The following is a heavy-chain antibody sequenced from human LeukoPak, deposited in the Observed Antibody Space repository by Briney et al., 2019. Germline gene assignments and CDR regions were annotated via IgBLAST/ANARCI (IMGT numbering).Heavy chain of an antibody. CDR1: GYTFTIYD. CDR3: ASGLLEDYDFWSGPRFDP. V-gene: IGHV1-8*01. J-gene: IGHJ5*02. CDR2: RNPNSGNT. Sequence: ASVKVSCKASGYTFTIYDINWVRQATGQGLEWMGWRNPNSGNTGYAQKFQGRVTITRNTSISTAYMELSSLRSEDTAVYYCASGLLEDYDFWSGPRFDPWGQGTLVTVSS. D-gene: IGHD3-3*01.